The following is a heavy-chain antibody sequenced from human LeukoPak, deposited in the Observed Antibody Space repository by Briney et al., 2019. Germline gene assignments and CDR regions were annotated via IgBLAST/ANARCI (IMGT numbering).Heavy chain of an antibody. D-gene: IGHD4-11*01. J-gene: IGHJ5*02. Sequence: GGSLRLSCVVSGFRFSNNGMSWVRQAPGKGLEWVSGLSGSGSSVYYADSVRGRLTISRDNSRNTLYLQLDSLRADDTAVYFCVKGLNWFDPWGQGTLVTVSS. CDR1: GFRFSNNG. CDR2: LSGSGSSV. CDR3: VKGLNWFDP. V-gene: IGHV3-23*01.